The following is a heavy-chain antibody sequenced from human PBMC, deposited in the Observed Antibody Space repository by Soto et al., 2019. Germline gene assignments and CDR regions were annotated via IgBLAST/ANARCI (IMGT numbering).Heavy chain of an antibody. Sequence: QVQLVESGGGGVQPGRSLRLSCAASGFTFSRYGMHWVRQAPGKGLERVAVIWYDVRNKYYADSVKGRFTISRDNSKNTLYLKMNSLRAEDTAVYYCARYSSDDSNGYYYGAGAFEIWGQGTMVTVSS. CDR2: IWYDVRNK. D-gene: IGHD3-22*01. J-gene: IGHJ3*02. V-gene: IGHV3-33*01. CDR1: GFTFSRYG. CDR3: ARYSSDDSNGYYYGAGAFEI.